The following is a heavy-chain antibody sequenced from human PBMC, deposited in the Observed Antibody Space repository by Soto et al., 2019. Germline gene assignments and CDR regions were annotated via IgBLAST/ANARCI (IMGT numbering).Heavy chain of an antibody. J-gene: IGHJ4*02. D-gene: IGHD5-12*01. Sequence: GGSLRLSCAASGFTFSSYGMHWVRQAPGKGLEWVAVISYDGSNKYYADSVKGRFTISRDNSKNTLYLQMNSLRAEDTAVYYCAKGFGGYSGYDYYDYWGQGTLVTVSS. CDR2: ISYDGSNK. V-gene: IGHV3-30*18. CDR1: GFTFSSYG. CDR3: AKGFGGYSGYDYYDY.